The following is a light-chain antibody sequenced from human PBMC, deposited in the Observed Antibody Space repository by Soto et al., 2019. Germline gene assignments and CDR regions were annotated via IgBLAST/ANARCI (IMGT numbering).Light chain of an antibody. CDR1: SSDVGGYNY. J-gene: IGLJ1*01. V-gene: IGLV2-11*01. Sequence: QSVLTQPRSVSGSPGQSVSISCTGTSSDVGGYNYVSWYQQHPGKAPKVMIYDVSKRPSGVPDRFSGSKSGNTASLTISGLQSEDEADYYCCSYAGRYTNVFRTATTVTVL. CDR3: CSYAGRYTNV. CDR2: DVS.